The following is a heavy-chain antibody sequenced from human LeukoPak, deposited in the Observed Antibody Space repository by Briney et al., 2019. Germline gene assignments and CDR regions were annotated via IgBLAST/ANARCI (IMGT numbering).Heavy chain of an antibody. D-gene: IGHD1-14*01. V-gene: IGHV1-69*05. J-gene: IGHJ6*03. CDR1: GGTFSSYA. Sequence: SVKVSCKASGGTFSSYAISWVRQAPGQGLEWMGGIIPIFGTANYAQKFQGRVTITTDESTSTAYMELSSLRSEDTAVYYCARGRRYGTYYYYCMDVWGKGTTVTVS. CDR3: ARGRRYGTYYYYCMDV. CDR2: IIPIFGTA.